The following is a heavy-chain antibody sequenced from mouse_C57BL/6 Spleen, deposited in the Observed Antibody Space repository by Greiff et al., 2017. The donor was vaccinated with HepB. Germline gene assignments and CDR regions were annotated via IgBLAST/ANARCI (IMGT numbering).Heavy chain of an antibody. CDR3: ARDTTVVDWYFDV. Sequence: EVKLMESGGDLVKPGGSLKLSCAASGFTFSSYGMSWVRQTPDKRLEWVATISSGGSYTYYPDSVKGRFTISRDNAKNTLYLQMSSLKSEDTAMYYCARDTTVVDWYFDVWGTGTTVTVSS. CDR2: ISSGGSYT. V-gene: IGHV5-6*01. D-gene: IGHD1-1*01. J-gene: IGHJ1*03. CDR1: GFTFSSYG.